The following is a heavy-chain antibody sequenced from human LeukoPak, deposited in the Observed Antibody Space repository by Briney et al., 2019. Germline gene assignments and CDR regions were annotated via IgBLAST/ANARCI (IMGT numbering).Heavy chain of an antibody. Sequence: GGTLRLSCAASGFIFRDYGMTWVRQAPGKGLEWVSSISSVGSGGITYYADSVKGRFTISRDNSKNTLYLQMNSLRAEDTAVYYCARDLFYDYGDTGYWGQGTLVTVSS. CDR3: ARDLFYDYGDTGY. J-gene: IGHJ4*02. CDR2: ISSVGSGGIT. V-gene: IGHV3-23*01. CDR1: GFIFRDYG. D-gene: IGHD4-17*01.